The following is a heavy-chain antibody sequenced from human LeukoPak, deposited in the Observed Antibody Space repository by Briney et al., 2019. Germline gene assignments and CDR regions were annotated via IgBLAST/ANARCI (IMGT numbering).Heavy chain of an antibody. J-gene: IGHJ4*02. Sequence: ASVKVSCKASGYTFTSYYMHWVRQAPGQGLEWMGIINPSGGSTSYAQKFQGRVTMTEDTSTDTAYMELSSLRSEDTAVYYCASTVATKKEYCSSTSCYSFDYWGQGTLVTVSS. CDR2: INPSGGST. V-gene: IGHV1-46*01. D-gene: IGHD2-2*01. CDR3: ASTVATKKEYCSSTSCYSFDY. CDR1: GYTFTSYY.